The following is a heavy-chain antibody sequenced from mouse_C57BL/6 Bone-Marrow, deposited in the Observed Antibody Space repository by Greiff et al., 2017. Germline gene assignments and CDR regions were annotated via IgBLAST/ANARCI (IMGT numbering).Heavy chain of an antibody. CDR2: FHPYNDDT. CDR1: GYTFTTYP. V-gene: IGHV1-47*01. J-gene: IGHJ3*01. D-gene: IGHD2-3*01. Sequence: QVTLKESGAELVKPGASVKMSCKASGYTFTTYPIEWMKQNHGKSLEWIGNFHPYNDDTKYNEKFKGKATLTVEKSSSTVYLELSRLTSDDSAVYSCARNGLDGCPAGFAYWGKGTLVTVSA. CDR3: ARNGLDGCPAGFAY.